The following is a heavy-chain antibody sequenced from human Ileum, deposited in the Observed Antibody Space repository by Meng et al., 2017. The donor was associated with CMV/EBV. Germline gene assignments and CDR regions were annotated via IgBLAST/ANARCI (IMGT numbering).Heavy chain of an antibody. CDR3: AKDLGPSRSSMSRYYYYAMDV. Sequence: EGSLRLSCEASGFTFSTYAMHWVRQAPGKGLEWVAVTSNDENYKFYAGSVKGRFTISRDNSKNTLYLEMNSLRTEDTALYYCAKDLGPSRSSMSRYYYYAMDVWGQGTTVTGAS. V-gene: IGHV3-30*04. CDR2: TSNDENYK. D-gene: IGHD1-26*01. CDR1: GFTFSTYA. J-gene: IGHJ6*01.